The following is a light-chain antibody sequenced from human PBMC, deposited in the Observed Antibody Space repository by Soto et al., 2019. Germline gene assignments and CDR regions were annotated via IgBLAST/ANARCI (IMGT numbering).Light chain of an antibody. J-gene: IGLJ2*01. CDR2: DVS. V-gene: IGLV2-11*01. Sequence: QSALTQPRSVSGSPGQSVTISCTGTSSDVDGYDYVSWYQQYPGKAPKLMIYDVSKRPSGVPDRFSRSKSGNTASLTISGLQAEDEADYYCCSYAGSRALFGGGTKVTVL. CDR3: CSYAGSRAL. CDR1: SSDVDGYDY.